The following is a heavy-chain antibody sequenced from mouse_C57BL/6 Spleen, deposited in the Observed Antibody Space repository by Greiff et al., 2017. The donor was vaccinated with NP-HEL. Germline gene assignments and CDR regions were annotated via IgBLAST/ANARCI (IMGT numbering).Heavy chain of an antibody. CDR3: TPTATTDN. J-gene: IGHJ2*01. Sequence: VHVKQSGAELVRPGASVKLSCTASGFNIKDDYMHWVKQRPEQGLEWIGWIDPENGDTEYASKFQGKATITADTSSNTAYLQLSRLTSEDTAVYYCTPTATTDNGGQGTTLTVSS. CDR2: IDPENGDT. CDR1: GFNIKDDY. D-gene: IGHD1-1*01. V-gene: IGHV14-4*01.